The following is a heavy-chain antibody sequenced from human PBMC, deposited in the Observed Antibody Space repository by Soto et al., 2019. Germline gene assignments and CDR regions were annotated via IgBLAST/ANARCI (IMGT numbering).Heavy chain of an antibody. Sequence: GGSLRLSCAASGFTFSAYDMNWVRQAPGKGLEWVSVVNGNGGSTYYADSVKGRFTISRDDSKNTLYLQMNSLRAEDTAVYYCRAYTYGQGVDYWGQGTLVTVSS. CDR1: GFTFSAYD. V-gene: IGHV3-23*01. CDR3: RAYTYGQGVDY. D-gene: IGHD5-18*01. CDR2: VNGNGGST. J-gene: IGHJ4*02.